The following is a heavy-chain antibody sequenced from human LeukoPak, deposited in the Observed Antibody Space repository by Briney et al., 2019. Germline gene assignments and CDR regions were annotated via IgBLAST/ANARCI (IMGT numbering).Heavy chain of an antibody. Sequence: GGSLRLSCAASEFTLSSYNMKWVRQAPGKGLEWVSSISYRSSDIEYANSVKGRFTISRDNAKQLLYLQMSSLRAEDTAVYYCARVYSSSWYSGYLYMDVWGKGTTVTVSS. D-gene: IGHD6-13*01. CDR2: ISYRSSDI. CDR1: EFTLSSYN. J-gene: IGHJ6*03. V-gene: IGHV3-21*01. CDR3: ARVYSSSWYSGYLYMDV.